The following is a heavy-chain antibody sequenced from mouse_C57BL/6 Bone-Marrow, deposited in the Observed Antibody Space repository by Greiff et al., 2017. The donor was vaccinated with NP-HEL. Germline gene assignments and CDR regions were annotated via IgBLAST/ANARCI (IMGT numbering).Heavy chain of an antibody. D-gene: IGHD1-1*01. J-gene: IGHJ1*03. CDR3: ARITTWYFDV. CDR2: INPYNGGT. CDR1: GYTFTDYY. Sequence: EVKVVESGPVLVKPGASVKMSCKASGYTFTDYYMNWVKQSHGKSLEWIGVINPYNGGTSYNQKFKGKATLTVDKSSSTAYMELNSLTSEDSAVYYCARITTWYFDVWGTGTTVTVSS. V-gene: IGHV1-19*01.